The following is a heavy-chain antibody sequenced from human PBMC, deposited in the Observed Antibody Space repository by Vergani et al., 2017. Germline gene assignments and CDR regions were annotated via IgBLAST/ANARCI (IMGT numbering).Heavy chain of an antibody. V-gene: IGHV4-59*01. CDR2: IYYSGST. D-gene: IGHD4-17*01. CDR1: GGSISSYY. CDR3: ARDRTTVTHGFYYYYYGMDV. Sequence: QVQLQESGPGLVKPSETLSLTCTVSGGSISSYYWSWIRQPPGKGLEWIGYIYYSGSTNYNPSLKSRVTISVDTSKNQFSLKLSSVTAADTAVYYCARDRTTVTHGFYYYYYGMDVWGQGTTVTVSS. J-gene: IGHJ6*02.